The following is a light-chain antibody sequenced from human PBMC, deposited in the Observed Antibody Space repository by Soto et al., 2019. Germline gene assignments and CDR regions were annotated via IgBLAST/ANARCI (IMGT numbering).Light chain of an antibody. CDR3: SSYTSRRSLVV. CDR1: SSDVGGYNY. Sequence: QSALTQPASVSGSPGQSITISCTGTSSDVGGYNYVSWYQQHPGKAPKLMIYDVSNRPSGVSNVFSGSKSGNTASLTISGLQAEDDADYYGSSYTSRRSLVVFGGGTKLTVL. J-gene: IGLJ2*01. CDR2: DVS. V-gene: IGLV2-14*01.